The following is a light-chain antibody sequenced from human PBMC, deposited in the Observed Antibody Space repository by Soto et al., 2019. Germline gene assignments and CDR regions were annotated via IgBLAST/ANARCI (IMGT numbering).Light chain of an antibody. J-gene: IGKJ4*01. CDR3: QQLRMYPST. CDR1: QDIAIY. Sequence: IQLTQSPSSLSASVGDRVTITCRASQDIAIYLAWYQQKPGEDPKLLIYAASTLYGGVPLRFSGSGSGTDFALTITSLQAEDFATYYCQQLRMYPSTFGGGTKVEIK. CDR2: AAS. V-gene: IGKV1-9*01.